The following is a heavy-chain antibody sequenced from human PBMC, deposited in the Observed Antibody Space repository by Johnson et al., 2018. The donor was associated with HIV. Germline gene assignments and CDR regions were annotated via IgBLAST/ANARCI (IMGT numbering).Heavy chain of an antibody. CDR1: GFTFSSYA. CDR3: AREWGAFDI. D-gene: IGHD1-26*01. Sequence: QVQLVESGGGVVQPGRSLRLSCAASGFTFSSYAMHWVRQAPGKGLEWVAVISYDGSNKYYADSVKGRFTISRDNSKNTLYLQMNSLRAEYTAVYYCAREWGAFDIWGQGTMVTVSS. V-gene: IGHV3-30-3*01. CDR2: ISYDGSNK. J-gene: IGHJ3*02.